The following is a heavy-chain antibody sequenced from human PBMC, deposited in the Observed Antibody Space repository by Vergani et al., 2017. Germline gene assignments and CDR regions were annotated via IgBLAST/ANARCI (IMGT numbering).Heavy chain of an antibody. CDR3: TRYCGGDCSPSDYYGMDV. D-gene: IGHD2-21*02. CDR2: IRSKAYGGTT. Sequence: EVQLVESGGGLVKPGRSLRLSCTASGFTFGDYAMSWFRQAPGKGLEWVGFIRSKAYGGTTEYAASVKGRFTISRDDSKSIAYLQMNSLKTEDTAVYYCTRYCGGDCSPSDYYGMDVWGQGTTVTVSS. J-gene: IGHJ6*02. V-gene: IGHV3-49*05. CDR1: GFTFGDYA.